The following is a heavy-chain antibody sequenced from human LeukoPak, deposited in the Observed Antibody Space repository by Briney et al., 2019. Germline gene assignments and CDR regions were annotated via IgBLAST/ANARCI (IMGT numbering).Heavy chain of an antibody. CDR1: GYTFTSYG. J-gene: IGHJ4*02. D-gene: IGHD2-21*02. CDR2: IIPIFGTA. V-gene: IGHV1-69*05. CDR3: AREARDIVAYCGGDCDPPFYYFDY. Sequence: ASVKVSCKASGYTFTSYGISWVRQAPGQGLEWMGRIIPIFGTANYAQKFQGRVTITTDESTSTAYMELSSLRSEDTAVYYCAREARDIVAYCGGDCDPPFYYFDYWGQGTLVTVSS.